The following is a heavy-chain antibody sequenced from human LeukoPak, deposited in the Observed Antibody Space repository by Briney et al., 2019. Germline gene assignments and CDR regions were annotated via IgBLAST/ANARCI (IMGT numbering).Heavy chain of an antibody. CDR1: GFTVSSNY. D-gene: IGHD3-3*01. Sequence: GGSLRLSCAASGFTVSSNYMSWVRQAPGKGLEWVSVIYSGGSTYYADSVKGRFTISRDNSKNTLYLQMNSLRAEDTAVYYCARSSYYDFWSGSPSIYFGYWGQGTLVTVSS. V-gene: IGHV3-53*01. J-gene: IGHJ4*02. CDR2: IYSGGST. CDR3: ARSSYYDFWSGSPSIYFGY.